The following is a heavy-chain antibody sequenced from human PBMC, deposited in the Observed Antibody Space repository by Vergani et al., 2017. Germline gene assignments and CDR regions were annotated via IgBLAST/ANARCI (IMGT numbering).Heavy chain of an antibody. Sequence: QVQLQESGPGLVKPSQTLSLTCTVSGGSISSGGYYWSWLRQHPGKGLEWIGYIYYSGSTYYNPSLKSRVTISVDTSKNQFSLKLSSVTAADTAVYYCARGRGYCSSTSGYTFGYYYYMDVWGKGTTVTVSS. V-gene: IGHV4-31*03. CDR3: ARGRGYCSSTSGYTFGYYYYMDV. J-gene: IGHJ6*03. CDR2: IYYSGST. CDR1: GGSISSGGYY. D-gene: IGHD2-2*02.